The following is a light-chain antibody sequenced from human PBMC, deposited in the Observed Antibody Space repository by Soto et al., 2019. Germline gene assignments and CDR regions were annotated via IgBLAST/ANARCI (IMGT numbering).Light chain of an antibody. V-gene: IGKV1-5*03. CDR1: QSVGTW. J-gene: IGKJ1*01. Sequence: DIQMTQSPSTLSASVGDRVTITCRASQSVGTWLAWYQQKPGKAPKLLIYKASGLESGVPSRFSGSGSGTEFTLTISSLQPDDFATYYCQQYNTFSWTFGRGTKVEIK. CDR2: KAS. CDR3: QQYNTFSWT.